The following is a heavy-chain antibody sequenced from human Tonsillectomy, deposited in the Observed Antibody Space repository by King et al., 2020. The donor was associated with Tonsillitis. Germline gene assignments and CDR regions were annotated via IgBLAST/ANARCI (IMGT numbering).Heavy chain of an antibody. CDR1: GFTFSGYW. V-gene: IGHV3-7*01. CDR3: ARDEGPANSGSYYDAFDF. CDR2: IKADGNVK. Sequence: VQLVESGGGLVQPGGSLRLSCAASGFTFSGYWMSWVRQAPGKGLEWVANIKADGNVKHYVDSVEGRFTISRDNAKNSLYLQMNSLRAEDTAVYYCARDEGPANSGSYYDAFDFWGQGTMVTVSS. J-gene: IGHJ3*01. D-gene: IGHD1-26*01.